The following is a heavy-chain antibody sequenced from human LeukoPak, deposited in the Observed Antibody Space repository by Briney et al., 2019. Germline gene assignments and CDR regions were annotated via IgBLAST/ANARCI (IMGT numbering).Heavy chain of an antibody. J-gene: IGHJ4*02. D-gene: IGHD4-17*01. CDR1: SGSFSGYS. CDR3: ARGRGDKYGDYDY. Sequence: PSETLSLTCAVYSGSFSGYSWSWIRQPPGKGLEWIGEINHSGSINYNPSVRSRVTISEDTSKNQFSLKLNSVTAADTAVYYCARGRGDKYGDYDYWGQGSLVTVSS. V-gene: IGHV4-34*01. CDR2: INHSGSI.